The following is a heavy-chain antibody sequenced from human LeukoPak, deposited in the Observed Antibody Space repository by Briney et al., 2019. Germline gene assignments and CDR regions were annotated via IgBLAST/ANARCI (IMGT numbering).Heavy chain of an antibody. D-gene: IGHD3-10*01. CDR3: ARYGAGSSHFDS. CDR2: IYPGDSDT. V-gene: IGHV5-51*01. J-gene: IGHJ4*02. Sequence: GESLKISCKGSGYSFTTYWIGWVRQMPGKGLEWMAMIYPGDSDTRYSPSLQGQVTISADKSISTAYLQWSSLTASDTAMYYCARYGAGSSHFDSWGQGTLVTVSS. CDR1: GYSFTTYW.